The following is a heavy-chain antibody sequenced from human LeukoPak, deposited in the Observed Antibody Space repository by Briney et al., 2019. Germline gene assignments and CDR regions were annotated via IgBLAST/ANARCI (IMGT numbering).Heavy chain of an antibody. J-gene: IGHJ6*03. CDR2: INHSGST. CDR1: GGSFSGYY. D-gene: IGHD6-19*01. Sequence: SETLSLTCAVYGGSFSGYYWSWIRQPPGKGLEWIGEINHSGSTNYNPSLKSRVTISVDTSKNQFSLKLSSVTAADTAVYYCARDPVLWQWHPKDYYYYYMDVWGKGTTVTISS. V-gene: IGHV4-34*01. CDR3: ARDPVLWQWHPKDYYYYYMDV.